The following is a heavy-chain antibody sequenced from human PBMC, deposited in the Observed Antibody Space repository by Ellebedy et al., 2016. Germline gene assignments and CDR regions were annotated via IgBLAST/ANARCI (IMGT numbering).Heavy chain of an antibody. J-gene: IGHJ6*02. Sequence: ASVKVSCKASGYTFTSYGISWVRQAPGQGLEWMGWISAYNGNTNYAQKLQGRVTMTTDTSTSTAYMELRSLRSDDTAVYYCARGGQKTYYYDSKGMDVWGQGTTVTVSS. CDR3: ARGGQKTYYYDSKGMDV. CDR2: ISAYNGNT. CDR1: GYTFTSYG. D-gene: IGHD3-22*01. V-gene: IGHV1-18*01.